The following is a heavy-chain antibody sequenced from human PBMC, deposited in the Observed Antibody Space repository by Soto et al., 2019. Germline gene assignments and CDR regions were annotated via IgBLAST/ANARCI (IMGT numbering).Heavy chain of an antibody. J-gene: IGHJ4*02. CDR2: THFTGLS. V-gene: IGHV4-31*03. D-gene: IGHD2-21*01. CDR3: SAQRIAQGQYEDY. CDR1: GASMTSGSYY. Sequence: QVQLRESGPGLVKPSQTLSLICTVSGASMTSGSYYWTWIRQHPVRGLEWIGYTHFTGLSYFNPSRPSRVSISTDTSKNLFSLKLTSVTSADAAMYYCSAQRIAQGQYEDYWGQGTLVTVSS.